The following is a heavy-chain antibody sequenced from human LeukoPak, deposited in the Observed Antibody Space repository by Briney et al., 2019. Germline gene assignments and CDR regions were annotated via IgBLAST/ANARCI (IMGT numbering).Heavy chain of an antibody. CDR1: GFIFSDYY. D-gene: IGHD3-10*01. Sequence: GGSLRLSCTTSGFIFSDYYMSWIRQAPGKGLEWVSGINGSGGRTYYGASVKGRFTISRDNSKNTLYLQMNSLRAEDTAVYYCAKAGAVRFDPWGQGTLVTVSS. CDR2: INGSGGRT. V-gene: IGHV3-23*01. CDR3: AKAGAVRFDP. J-gene: IGHJ5*02.